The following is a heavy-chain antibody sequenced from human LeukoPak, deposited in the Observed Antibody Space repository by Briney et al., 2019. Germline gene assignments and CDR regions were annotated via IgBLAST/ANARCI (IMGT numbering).Heavy chain of an antibody. CDR1: GFTFDDYW. CDR2: INQDGSEK. D-gene: IGHD3-16*02. CDR3: ARVPAGVIGMKDAFDI. V-gene: IGHV3-7*01. J-gene: IGHJ3*02. Sequence: GGSLGLSCGASGFTFDDYWMSWVRQAPGQGLEWVANINQDGSEKYYLDSAKGRFTISRDNARNSLYLQMNSLRAEDTAVYYCARVPAGVIGMKDAFDIWGQGTMVTVSS.